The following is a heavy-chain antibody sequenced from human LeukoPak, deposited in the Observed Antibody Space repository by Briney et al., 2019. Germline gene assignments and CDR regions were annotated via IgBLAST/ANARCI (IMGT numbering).Heavy chain of an antibody. J-gene: IGHJ4*02. CDR3: AREEMPGKFDY. D-gene: IGHD1-26*01. CDR1: GGSISSYY. Sequence: SETLSLTCTVSGGSISSYYWSWIRQPPGKGLEWIGYIYYSGSTNYNPSLKSRVTISVDTSKNQFSLKLSSVTAADTAMYFCAREEMPGKFDYWGQGILVTVSS. V-gene: IGHV4-59*01. CDR2: IYYSGST.